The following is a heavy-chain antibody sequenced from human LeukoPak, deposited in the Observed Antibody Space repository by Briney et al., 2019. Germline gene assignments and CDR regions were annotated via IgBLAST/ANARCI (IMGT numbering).Heavy chain of an antibody. CDR3: AREDQTGYYYDSSGYYYFDY. J-gene: IGHJ4*02. Sequence: SESLSLTCAVYGGSFSGYYWSWIRQPPGKGLEWIGEINHSGSTNYNPSLKSRATISVDTSKNQFSLKLSSVTAADTAVYYCAREDQTGYYYDSSGYYYFDYWGQGTLVTVSS. V-gene: IGHV4-34*01. D-gene: IGHD3-22*01. CDR2: INHSGST. CDR1: GGSFSGYY.